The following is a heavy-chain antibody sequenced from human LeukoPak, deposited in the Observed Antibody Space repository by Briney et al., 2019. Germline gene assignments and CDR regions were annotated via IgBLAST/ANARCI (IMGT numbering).Heavy chain of an antibody. CDR2: IYTSGST. CDR1: GGSISSYY. CDR3: AREGQAYYDFWSGYYFGYMDV. Sequence: SETLSLTCTVSGGSISSYYWSWIRQPAGKGGEWIGRIYTSGSTNYNPSLKSRVTISVDTSENKFYLKWKCVTTADTAVYYCAREGQAYYDFWSGYYFGYMDVWGKGTTVTVSS. V-gene: IGHV4-4*07. J-gene: IGHJ6*03. D-gene: IGHD3-3*01.